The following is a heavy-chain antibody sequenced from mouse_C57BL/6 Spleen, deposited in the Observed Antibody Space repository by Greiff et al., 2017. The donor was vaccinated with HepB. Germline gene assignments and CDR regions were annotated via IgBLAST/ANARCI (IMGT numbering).Heavy chain of an antibody. D-gene: IGHD3-2*02. J-gene: IGHJ4*01. CDR1: GYAFSSSW. V-gene: IGHV1-82*01. CDR3: ARYSSGYVDAMDY. Sequence: QVQLQQSGPELVKPGASVKISCKASGYAFSSSWMNWVKQRPGKGLEWIGRIYPGDGDTNYNGKFKGKATLTADKSSSTAYMQLSSLTSEDSAVYFCARYSSGYVDAMDYWGQGTSVTVSS. CDR2: IYPGDGDT.